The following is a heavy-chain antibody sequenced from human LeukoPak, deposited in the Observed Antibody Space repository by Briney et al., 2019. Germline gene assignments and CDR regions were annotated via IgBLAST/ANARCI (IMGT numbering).Heavy chain of an antibody. V-gene: IGHV3-23*01. CDR3: AKDRVTNYYYYHGMDV. CDR2: ISGSGGST. CDR1: GFTFSSYA. Sequence: PGGSLRLSCAASGFTFSSYAMSWVRQVPGKGLEWVSAISGSGGSTYYADSVKGRFTISRDNSRNTLYLQMNSLRAEDTAVYYCAKDRVTNYYYYHGMDVWGQGTTATVSS. D-gene: IGHD2-21*02. J-gene: IGHJ6*02.